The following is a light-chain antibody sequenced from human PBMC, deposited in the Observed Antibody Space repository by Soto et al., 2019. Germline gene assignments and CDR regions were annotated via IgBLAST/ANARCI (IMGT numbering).Light chain of an antibody. J-gene: IGKJ4*01. CDR2: DAS. V-gene: IGKV1-13*02. Sequence: AIQLTQSPSSLSASVGDRVTITCRASQGIGSALAWYQQRPAEASRFLIYDASTVGSGVSLRFSGSGSESYFALTIRTQQLDDLATYYCQQFISYPLTFGGGTKVEIK. CDR1: QGIGSA. CDR3: QQFISYPLT.